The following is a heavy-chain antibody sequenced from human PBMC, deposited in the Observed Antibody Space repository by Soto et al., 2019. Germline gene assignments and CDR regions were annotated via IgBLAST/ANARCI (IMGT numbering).Heavy chain of an antibody. CDR2: INSDGSST. V-gene: IGHV3-74*01. J-gene: IGHJ4*02. D-gene: IGHD6-19*01. Sequence: PGGSLRLSCAASGFTFSNYWMHWVRQVPGKGLVWVSRINSDGSSTSYADSVKGRFTISRDNAKNTLYLQMNSLRAEDTAVYYCARAPGITVSAHNFDYWGQGVLVTVSS. CDR1: GFTFSNYW. CDR3: ARAPGITVSAHNFDY.